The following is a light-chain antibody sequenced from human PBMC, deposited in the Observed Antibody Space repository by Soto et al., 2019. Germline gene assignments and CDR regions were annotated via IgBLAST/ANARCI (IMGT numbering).Light chain of an antibody. CDR1: SSDVGGYDY. J-gene: IGLJ1*01. CDR3: SSYAGSYTLYV. V-gene: IGLV2-11*01. CDR2: DVS. Sequence: QSVLTQPRSVSGSPGQSVTISCTGTSSDVGGYDYVSWYQKHPGKAPNLVIYDVSERPSGVPDRISGSKSGNTASLTISGLQAEDEADYYCSSYAGSYTLYVFEPGTKVTVL.